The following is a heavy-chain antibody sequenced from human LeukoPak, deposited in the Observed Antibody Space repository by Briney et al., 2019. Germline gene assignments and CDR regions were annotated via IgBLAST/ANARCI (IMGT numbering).Heavy chain of an antibody. V-gene: IGHV3-74*03. J-gene: IGHJ4*02. D-gene: IGHD6-13*01. CDR1: GFTFNDYW. CDR2: IKTDGSAM. Sequence: GGSLRLPCVGSGFTFNDYWIHWVRQAPGKGLVWVSAIKTDGSAMQYADSVKGRFTISRDNSKNTLYLQMNSLRAEDTAVYYCAKDLTIAASSYYFDYWGQGTLVTVSS. CDR3: AKDLTIAASSYYFDY.